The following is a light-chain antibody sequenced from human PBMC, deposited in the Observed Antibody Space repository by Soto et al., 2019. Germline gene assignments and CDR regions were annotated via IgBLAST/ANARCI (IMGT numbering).Light chain of an antibody. J-gene: IGLJ1*01. Sequence: QSALTQPASVSGSPGQSITISCTGTTTNVGGYNLVSWYQQHPGKAPKLVIYDVIERPSGVSNRFSGSKSGNTASLTISGLQAEDEADYYCCSYAGSSTSVFGTGTKLTVL. CDR3: CSYAGSSTSV. V-gene: IGLV2-23*02. CDR2: DVI. CDR1: TTNVGGYNL.